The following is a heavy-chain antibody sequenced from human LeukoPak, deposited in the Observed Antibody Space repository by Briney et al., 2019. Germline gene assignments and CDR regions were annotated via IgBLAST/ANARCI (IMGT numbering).Heavy chain of an antibody. V-gene: IGHV3-23*01. Sequence: GGTLRLSCAASGFTFSSYAMNWVRQAPGKGLEWVSSISGSGGTTYYAGSVKGRFTISRDNSKNTLFLQMNSLRADDTAIYYCAKRDFWGQGTLVTVSS. CDR2: ISGSGGTT. CDR3: AKRDF. CDR1: GFTFSSYA. J-gene: IGHJ4*02.